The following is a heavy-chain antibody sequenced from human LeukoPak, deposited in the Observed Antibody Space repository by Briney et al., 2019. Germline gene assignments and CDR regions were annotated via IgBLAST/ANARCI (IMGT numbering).Heavy chain of an antibody. CDR2: ISDSGGST. J-gene: IGHJ3*02. CDR3: AKDAIWELRPDAFDI. V-gene: IGHV3-23*01. CDR1: GFTFSSYA. D-gene: IGHD1-26*01. Sequence: GGSLRLSCAASGFTFSSYAMSWVRQAPGKGLEWVSSISDSGGSTYYADSVKGRFTISRDNSKNTLYLQMNSLRAEDTAVYYCAKDAIWELRPDAFDIWGQGTMVTVSS.